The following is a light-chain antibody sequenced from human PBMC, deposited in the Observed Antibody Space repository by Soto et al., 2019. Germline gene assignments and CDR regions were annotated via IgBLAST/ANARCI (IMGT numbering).Light chain of an antibody. V-gene: IGLV1-51*01. CDR3: GTWDSSLSEGV. Sequence: QAVVTQPPSVSEAPGQTVTISCSGSNSNIGENYVSWFQQLPGTAPQLLIYGNDKRPSGIPDRFSGSKSGASATLGIAGLQTGDEADYYCGTWDSSLSEGVFGGGTKVTVL. CDR1: NSNIGENY. J-gene: IGLJ3*02. CDR2: GND.